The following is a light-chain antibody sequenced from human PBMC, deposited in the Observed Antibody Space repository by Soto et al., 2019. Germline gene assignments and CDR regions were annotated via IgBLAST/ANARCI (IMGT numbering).Light chain of an antibody. Sequence: QSVLTQPPSASGTPEQRVTISCSGSSSNIGRSYVFWYKQLPGTAPRLLIYRNNQRPSGVPDRFAGSKSGTGASLAISGLRSDDEAVYYCAAWDDSLSGVVFGGGTQLTVL. CDR1: SSNIGRSY. V-gene: IGLV1-47*01. CDR3: AAWDDSLSGVV. CDR2: RNN. J-gene: IGLJ2*01.